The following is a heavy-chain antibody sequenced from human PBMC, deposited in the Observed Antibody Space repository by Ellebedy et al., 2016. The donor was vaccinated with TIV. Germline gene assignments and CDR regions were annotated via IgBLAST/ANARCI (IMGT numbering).Heavy chain of an antibody. V-gene: IGHV4-59*01. Sequence: MPSETLSLTCSVSGCSINNYYWTWIRQPPGQGLEWIGDIHHSGNSHIHPSLKSRVTLSVDTSKNQFSLDMTAVTAADTATYYCARDLGRYGMDVWGQGTTVTVSS. CDR2: IHHSGNS. CDR3: ARDLGRYGMDV. CDR1: GCSINNYY. J-gene: IGHJ6*02.